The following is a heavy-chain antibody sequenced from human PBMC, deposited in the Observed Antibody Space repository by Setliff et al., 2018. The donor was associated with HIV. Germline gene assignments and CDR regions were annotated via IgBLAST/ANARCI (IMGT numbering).Heavy chain of an antibody. V-gene: IGHV1-18*01. CDR3: VRDLGVDTTLIFFDY. Sequence: ASVKVSCKPSGYTFTSYGVSWVRQAPGQGLEWMGWISAYNGNSNYAQKFQGRVTMTTDTSTSTAYMEVRSLRSDDTAFCYCVRDLGVDTTLIFFDYWGQGTLVTVSS. J-gene: IGHJ4*02. CDR1: GYTFTSYG. CDR2: ISAYNGNS. D-gene: IGHD5-18*01.